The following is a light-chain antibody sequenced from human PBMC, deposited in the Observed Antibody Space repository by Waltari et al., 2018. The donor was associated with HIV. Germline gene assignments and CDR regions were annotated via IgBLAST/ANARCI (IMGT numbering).Light chain of an antibody. Sequence: QSALTQPASVSGAPGQSITVSCTGPINDFGIIRSVPWYQHHPGKAPHIIIFDVTDRPPGVSDRFAGSQSGNTASLTIAGLQAEDEADYYCVSYLGRNALVFGAGTKVAVL. CDR3: VSYLGRNALV. J-gene: IGLJ1*01. CDR2: DVT. V-gene: IGLV2-14*03. CDR1: INDFGIIRS.